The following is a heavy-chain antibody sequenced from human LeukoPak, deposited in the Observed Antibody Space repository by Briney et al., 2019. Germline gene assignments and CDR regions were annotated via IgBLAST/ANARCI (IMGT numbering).Heavy chain of an antibody. Sequence: SETLSLTCTVSGGSISTYYWNWIRQTPGEGLECIGYIYYTGSSNYNPSLKSRVTISLDTSKNQFSLKLSSVTAADTAVYYCVRRVVVVTANDKSDAFDVWGPGTVVTVSS. J-gene: IGHJ3*01. V-gene: IGHV4-59*01. CDR3: VRRVVVVTANDKSDAFDV. CDR2: IYYTGSS. CDR1: GGSISTYY. D-gene: IGHD2-21*02.